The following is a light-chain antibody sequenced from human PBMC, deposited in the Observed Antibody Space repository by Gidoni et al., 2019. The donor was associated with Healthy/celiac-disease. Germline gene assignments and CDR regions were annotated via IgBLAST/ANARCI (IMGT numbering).Light chain of an antibody. CDR3: QQYYSTVT. CDR2: WAS. J-gene: IGKJ3*01. CDR1: QSVLYSSNNKNY. V-gene: IGKV4-1*01. Sequence: DIVMTQSPDSLAVSLVERATIKCKSSQSVLYSSNNKNYVAWYQQKPGQPPKLLIYWASTRESGVPDRFSGSGSGTDFTLTISSLQAEDVAVYYCQQYYSTVTFXSXTKVDIK.